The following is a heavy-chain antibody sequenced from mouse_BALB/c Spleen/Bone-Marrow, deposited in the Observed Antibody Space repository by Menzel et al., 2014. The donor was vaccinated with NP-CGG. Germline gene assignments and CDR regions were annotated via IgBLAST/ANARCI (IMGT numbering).Heavy chain of an antibody. CDR3: ARYYYGYYFDY. V-gene: IGHV14-3*02. CDR1: GFNIKDTY. D-gene: IGHD1-2*01. J-gene: IGHJ2*01. Sequence: EVNLVESGAELVKPGASVKLSCTAPGFNIKDTYMHWVKQRPEQGLEWIGRIDPANGNTKYDPKFQGKATITADTSSNTAYLQLSSLTSEDTAVYYCARYYYGYYFDYWGQGTTLTVSS. CDR2: IDPANGNT.